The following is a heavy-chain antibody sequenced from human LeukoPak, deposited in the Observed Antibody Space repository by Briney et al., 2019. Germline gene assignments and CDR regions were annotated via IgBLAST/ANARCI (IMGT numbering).Heavy chain of an antibody. J-gene: IGHJ2*01. D-gene: IGHD4-17*01. CDR3: ARNYGDYRGSYWYFDL. CDR2: ISYDGSNK. Sequence: GGSLRLSCAASGFTFSSYAMHWVRQAPGKGLEWVAVISYDGSNKYYADSVKGRFTISRDNSKNTLYLQMNSLRAEDTAVYYCARNYGDYRGSYWYFDLWGRGTLVTVSS. CDR1: GFTFSSYA. V-gene: IGHV3-30-3*01.